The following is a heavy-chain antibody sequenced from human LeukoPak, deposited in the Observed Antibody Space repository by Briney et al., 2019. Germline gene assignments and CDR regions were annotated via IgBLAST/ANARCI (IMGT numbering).Heavy chain of an antibody. J-gene: IGHJ3*02. CDR3: ARDAAAGTLGAFDI. CDR2: IYYSGST. V-gene: IGHV4-59*01. D-gene: IGHD6-13*01. CDR1: GGSISSYY. Sequence: SETLSLTCTVSGGSISSYYWSWIRQPPGKGLEWIGYIYYSGSTNYNPSHKSRVTISVDTSKNQFSLKLSSVTAADTAVYYCARDAAAGTLGAFDIWGQGTMVTVSS.